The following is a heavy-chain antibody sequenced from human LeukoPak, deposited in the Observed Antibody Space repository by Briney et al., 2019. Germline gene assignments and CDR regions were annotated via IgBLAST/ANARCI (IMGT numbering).Heavy chain of an antibody. CDR2: IIPIFGTA. CDR1: GYTFTSYA. CDR3: ASNTWDYGGNSYYYYYMDV. J-gene: IGHJ6*03. D-gene: IGHD4-23*01. V-gene: IGHV1-69*13. Sequence: SVKVSCKASGYTFTSYAISWVRQAPGQGLEWMGGIIPIFGTANYAQKFQGRVTITADESTSTAYMELSSLRSEDTAVYYCASNTWDYGGNSYYYYYMDVWGKGTTVTVSS.